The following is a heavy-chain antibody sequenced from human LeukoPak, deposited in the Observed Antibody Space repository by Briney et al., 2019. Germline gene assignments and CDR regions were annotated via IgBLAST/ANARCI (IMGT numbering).Heavy chain of an antibody. CDR2: INPSGGST. J-gene: IGHJ4*02. Sequence: ASVKVSCKASGYTFTTYYIHWVRQAPGQGLEWTGIINPSGGSTSYAQKFQGRVTMTRDMSTSTVYMELSSLRSEDTAVYYCASQILTGYYTNFDYWGQGTLVTVSS. V-gene: IGHV1-46*01. CDR3: ASQILTGYYTNFDY. CDR1: GYTFTTYY. D-gene: IGHD3-9*01.